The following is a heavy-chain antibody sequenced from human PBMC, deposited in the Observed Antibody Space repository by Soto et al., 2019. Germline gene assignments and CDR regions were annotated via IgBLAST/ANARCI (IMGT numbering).Heavy chain of an antibody. Sequence: SETLSLTCAVYGGSFSGYYWSWIRQPPGKGLEWIGEINHSGSTNYNPSLKSRVTISVDTSKNQFSLKLSSVTAADTAVYYCARGRQWLVFDYWGQGTLVTVSS. CDR2: INHSGST. CDR3: ARGRQWLVFDY. J-gene: IGHJ4*02. V-gene: IGHV4-34*01. D-gene: IGHD6-19*01. CDR1: GGSFSGYY.